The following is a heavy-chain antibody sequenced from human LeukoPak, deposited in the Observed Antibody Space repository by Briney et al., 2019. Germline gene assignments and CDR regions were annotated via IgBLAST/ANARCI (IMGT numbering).Heavy chain of an antibody. D-gene: IGHD5-18*01. CDR1: GYTFTSYY. CDR3: ARDYTGYSYGYDY. Sequence: ASVKVSCKASGYTFTSYYMHWVRQAPGQGVERMGIINPSGGSTSYAQKFQGRVTMTRDMSTSTVYMELSSLRSEDTAVYYCARDYTGYSYGYDYWGQGTLVTVSS. V-gene: IGHV1-46*01. CDR2: INPSGGST. J-gene: IGHJ4*02.